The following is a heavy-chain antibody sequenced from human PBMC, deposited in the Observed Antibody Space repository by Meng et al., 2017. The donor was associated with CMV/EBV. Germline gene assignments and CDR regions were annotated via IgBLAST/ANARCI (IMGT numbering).Heavy chain of an antibody. J-gene: IGHJ4*02. CDR2: SSWNSGSI. Sequence: SLKISCAASGFTFDDYAMHWVRQAPGKGLEWVSGSSWNSGSIGYADSVKGRFTISRDNAKNSLYLQMNSLRAEDTALYYCAKDRGSWYGGLDYWGQGTLVTVSS. CDR3: AKDRGSWYGGLDY. D-gene: IGHD6-13*01. V-gene: IGHV3-9*01. CDR1: GFTFDDYA.